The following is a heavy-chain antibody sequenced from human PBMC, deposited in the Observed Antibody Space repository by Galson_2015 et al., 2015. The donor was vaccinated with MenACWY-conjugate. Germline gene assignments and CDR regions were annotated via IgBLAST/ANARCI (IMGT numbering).Heavy chain of an antibody. J-gene: IGHJ3*02. CDR2: IGRSDTYI. CDR1: GFITSDYY. CDR3: ARDYHGSGTYHTFDI. Sequence: SLRLSCAASGFITSDYYMSWIRQAPGKGLEWISYIGRSDTYIHYEDSVKGRFIISRDNAKNSLFLQMNSLRAEDTAVYYCARDYHGSGTYHTFDIWGHGTLVTVSS. D-gene: IGHD3-10*01. V-gene: IGHV3-11*06.